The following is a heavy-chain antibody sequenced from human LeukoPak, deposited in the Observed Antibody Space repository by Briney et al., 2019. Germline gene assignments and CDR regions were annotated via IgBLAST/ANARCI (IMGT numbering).Heavy chain of an antibody. CDR1: GGSISSYY. J-gene: IGHJ4*02. Sequence: SETLSLTCTVSGGSISSYYWSWIRQPAGKGLEWIGRIYTSGSTNYNPSLKSRVTMSVDTSKNQFSLKLSSVTAADTAVYYCARDPAKYYGSGSYFFFVEDYWGQGTLVTVSS. CDR2: IYTSGST. V-gene: IGHV4-4*07. CDR3: ARDPAKYYGSGSYFFFVEDY. D-gene: IGHD3-10*01.